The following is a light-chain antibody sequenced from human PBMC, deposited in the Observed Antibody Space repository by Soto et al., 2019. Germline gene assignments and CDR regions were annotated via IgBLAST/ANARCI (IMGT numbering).Light chain of an antibody. CDR3: HPLHNLSPHT. Sequence: VLTQSPATLSVSPGDRATLSCRASQNVGNNLAWYQQKPGQAPRLLIYGASSGATGLPARFSASGSGTEITLTISSLPSEDFLRYYCHPLHNLSPHTFGQGTKLEI. CDR1: QNVGNN. V-gene: IGKV3-15*01. CDR2: GAS. J-gene: IGKJ2*01.